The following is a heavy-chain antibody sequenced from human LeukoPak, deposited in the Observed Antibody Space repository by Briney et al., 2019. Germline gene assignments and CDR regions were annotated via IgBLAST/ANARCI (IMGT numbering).Heavy chain of an antibody. CDR3: ARVMSLWNSYQTEIDVFDI. J-gene: IGHJ3*02. V-gene: IGHV3-48*03. D-gene: IGHD1/OR15-1a*01. Sequence: PGGSLRLSCAASGFTFSSYEMTWVRQAPGKGLEWLSYIGSGGSPKYYADSVEGRFTISRDNARNSLYLQMNSLRAEDTAFYYCARVMSLWNSYQTEIDVFDIWGQGTMVTVSS. CDR2: IGSGGSPK. CDR1: GFTFSSYE.